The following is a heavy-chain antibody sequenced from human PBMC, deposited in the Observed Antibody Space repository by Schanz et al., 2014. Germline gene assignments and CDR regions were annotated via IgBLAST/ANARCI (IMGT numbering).Heavy chain of an antibody. D-gene: IGHD3-22*01. CDR1: GYTFVSYS. J-gene: IGHJ5*02. CDR3: AREVGLYDRGWFDP. Sequence: QVHLVQSGAEVKKPGASVKVSCKASGYTFVSYSMHWVRQAPGQGLEWMGRIVPIAGITNYAQRFQGRVTITADKSSDTAYMELSSLRSEDTAVYYCAREVGLYDRGWFDPWGQGTLVTVSS. V-gene: IGHV1-46*01. CDR2: IVPIAGIT.